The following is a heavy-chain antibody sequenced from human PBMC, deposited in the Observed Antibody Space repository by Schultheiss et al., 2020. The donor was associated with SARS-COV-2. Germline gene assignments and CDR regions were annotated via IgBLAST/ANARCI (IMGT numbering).Heavy chain of an antibody. J-gene: IGHJ4*02. D-gene: IGHD6-19*01. CDR1: GGSISSGDYY. Sequence: SETLSLTCTVSGGSISSGDYYWSWIRQHPGKGLEWIGYIYYSGSTYYNPSLKSRVTISVDTSKNQFSLKLSSVTAADTAVYYCASGLLSSSDGSLDYWGQGTLVTVSS. V-gene: IGHV4-31*03. CDR3: ASGLLSSSDGSLDY. CDR2: IYYSGST.